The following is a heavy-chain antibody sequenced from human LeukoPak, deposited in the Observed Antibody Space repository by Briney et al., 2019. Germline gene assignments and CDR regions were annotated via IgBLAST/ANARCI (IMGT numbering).Heavy chain of an antibody. CDR1: GFTFSNYW. CDR3: ITDIPGGGYPLDF. CDR2: IKSKADGETI. J-gene: IGHJ4*02. Sequence: GGSLRLSCAASGFTFSNYWMSWVRQSPGKGLEWVGRIKSKADGETIDYAAPVKGRFTISRDDSTKTLYLLMNSLETDDTAVYFCITDIPGGGYPLDFWGQGTLVTVSS. D-gene: IGHD3-16*02. V-gene: IGHV3-15*01.